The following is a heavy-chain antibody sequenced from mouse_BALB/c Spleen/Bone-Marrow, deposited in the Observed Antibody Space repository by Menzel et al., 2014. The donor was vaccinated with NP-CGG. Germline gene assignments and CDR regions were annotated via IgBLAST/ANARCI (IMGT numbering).Heavy chain of an antibody. V-gene: IGHV5-17*02. CDR3: ARSSYGYDRQAYFFDY. J-gene: IGHJ2*01. CDR1: GFTFSSFG. Sequence: DVQLQGSGGGLVQPGGSRKLSCAASGFTFSSFGMHWVRQAPEKGLEWVAYISSGSSTIYYADTVKGRFTISRDNPKNPLFLKMPSLRSEDTAMYYCARSSYGYDRQAYFFDYWGQGTTLTVSS. D-gene: IGHD2-2*01. CDR2: ISSGSSTI.